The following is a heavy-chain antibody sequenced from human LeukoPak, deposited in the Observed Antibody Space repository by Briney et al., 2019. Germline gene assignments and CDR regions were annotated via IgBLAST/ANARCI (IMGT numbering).Heavy chain of an antibody. D-gene: IGHD5-12*01. J-gene: IGHJ4*02. CDR3: TTDSDIVTTNRDY. Sequence: GGPLRLSCAASGFTFNNAWMSWVRQAPGKGLEWVGRIKSKTDGGTTDYAAPVKGRFTISRDDSKNTLYLQMNSLKTEDTAVYYCTTDSDIVTTNRDYWGQGTLVSVSS. CDR1: GFTFNNAW. V-gene: IGHV3-15*01. CDR2: IKSKTDGGTT.